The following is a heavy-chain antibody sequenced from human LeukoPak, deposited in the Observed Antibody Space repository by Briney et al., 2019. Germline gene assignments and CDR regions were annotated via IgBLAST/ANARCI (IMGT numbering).Heavy chain of an antibody. CDR1: GGSIRSHC. CDR3: ARLHSSTAYYMDV. CDR2: IYTSGST. V-gene: IGHV4-4*09. Sequence: PSETLSLTCTVSGGSIRSHCWSWVRQPPGKGLEWIGYIYTSGSTNYNPSLKSRVTISVDTSKNQFSLKLSSVTAADTAVYYCARLHSSTAYYMDVWGKGTTVTVSS. D-gene: IGHD2-2*01. J-gene: IGHJ6*03.